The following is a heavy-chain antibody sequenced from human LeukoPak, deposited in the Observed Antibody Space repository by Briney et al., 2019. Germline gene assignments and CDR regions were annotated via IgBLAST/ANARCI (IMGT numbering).Heavy chain of an antibody. D-gene: IGHD3-3*01. Sequence: PGRSLRLSCAASGFTFSSYAMHWVRQAPGKGPEWVAHIKQDASQEYHVDSVKGRFTISRDNAKNSLYLQMNSLRAEDTAVYYCARGVVYPAWSGPHWSDYWGQGALVTVSS. J-gene: IGHJ4*02. CDR1: GFTFSSYA. CDR2: IKQDASQE. CDR3: ARGVVYPAWSGPHWSDY. V-gene: IGHV3-7*01.